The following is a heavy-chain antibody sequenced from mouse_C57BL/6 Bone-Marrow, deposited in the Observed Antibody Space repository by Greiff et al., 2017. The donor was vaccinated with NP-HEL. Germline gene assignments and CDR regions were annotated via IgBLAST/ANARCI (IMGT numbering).Heavy chain of an antibody. CDR2: IRSKSNNYAT. J-gene: IGHJ2*01. D-gene: IGHD2-3*01. CDR3: VRQGYDGYYLDY. V-gene: IGHV10-1*01. CDR1: GFSFNTYA. Sequence: EVKVVESGGGLVQPKGSLKLSCAASGFSFNTYAMNWVRQALGKGLEWVARIRSKSNNYATYYADSLKDRFTISRDDSESMLYLQMNNLKTEDTAMYYCVRQGYDGYYLDYWGQGTTLTVSS.